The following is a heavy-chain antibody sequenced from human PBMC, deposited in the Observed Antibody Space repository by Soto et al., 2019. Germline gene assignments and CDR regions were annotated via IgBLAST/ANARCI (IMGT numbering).Heavy chain of an antibody. D-gene: IGHD2-8*02. J-gene: IGHJ2*01. CDR2: ISYDGSNK. CDR3: AKDTGGSLSYWYFDL. V-gene: IGHV3-30*18. CDR1: GFTFSSYG. Sequence: SLRLYCAASGFTFSSYGMHWVRQAPGPGLEWVAVISYDGSNKYYADSVKGRFTISRDNSKNTLYLQMNSLRAEDTAVYYCAKDTGGSLSYWYFDLWGRGTLVTVS.